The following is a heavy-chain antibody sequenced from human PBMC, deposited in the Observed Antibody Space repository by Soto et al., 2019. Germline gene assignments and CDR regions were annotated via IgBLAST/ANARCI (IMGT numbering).Heavy chain of an antibody. CDR2: ISAYNGNT. V-gene: IGHV1-18*01. CDR3: AREMYYYDSSGYSKGDFDY. CDR1: GYTFTIYG. D-gene: IGHD3-22*01. J-gene: IGHJ4*01. Sequence: ASVKVSCKAPGYTFTIYGISWVLQAPGEGLEWMGWISAYNGNTNYAQKLQGRVTMTTDTSTSTAYMELRSLRSDDTAVYYCAREMYYYDSSGYSKGDFDYWGQGTLVTVSS.